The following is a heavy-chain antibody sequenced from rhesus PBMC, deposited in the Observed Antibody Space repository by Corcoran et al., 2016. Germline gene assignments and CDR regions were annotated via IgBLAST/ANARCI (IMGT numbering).Heavy chain of an antibody. CDR3: ARGAAAGLNSLDV. D-gene: IGHD6S26*01. Sequence: QVQLVQSGAEVKQPGASVKVACKTSGFTFGSSAITLVRQAPGQGLEWKGVIIPLVGVENNAEKFQGRVTITADTSTSTAYMELSRLRSEDTAVDYCARGAAAGLNSLDVWGRGVLVTVSS. V-gene: IGHV1-198*02. J-gene: IGHJ5-2*02. CDR1: GFTFGSSA. CDR2: IIPLVGVE.